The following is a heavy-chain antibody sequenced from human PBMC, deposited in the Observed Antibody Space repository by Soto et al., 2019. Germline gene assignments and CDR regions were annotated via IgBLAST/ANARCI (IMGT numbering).Heavy chain of an antibody. CDR2: RKTKANSYIT. CDR3: VRTRSFGMDV. J-gene: IGHJ6*02. Sequence: EVQLVESGGGLVQPGGSLRLSCAVSGFTFSDHYMDWVRQAPGKGLECIGRRKTKANSYITEYAASVKGRCTISRDDSKNLLYLQMNSLKTEDTAMYYCVRTRSFGMDVWGQGTTVTVSS. D-gene: IGHD3-10*01. CDR1: GFTFSDHY. V-gene: IGHV3-72*01.